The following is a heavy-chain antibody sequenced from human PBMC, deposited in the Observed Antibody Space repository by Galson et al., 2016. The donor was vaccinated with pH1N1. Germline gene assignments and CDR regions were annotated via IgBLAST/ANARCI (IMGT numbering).Heavy chain of an antibody. CDR3: ARERDGQGFDT. CDR2: ISFDGRNK. Sequence: AASGFTFGSYAMHWVRQAPGKGLEWVADISFDGRNKNYLDSVKGRFSISRDNSQNTLHLQVKGLRADDTAIYFCARERDGQGFDTWGQGTLVSVSS. J-gene: IGHJ4*02. V-gene: IGHV3-30*03. CDR1: GFTFGSYA. D-gene: IGHD5-24*01.